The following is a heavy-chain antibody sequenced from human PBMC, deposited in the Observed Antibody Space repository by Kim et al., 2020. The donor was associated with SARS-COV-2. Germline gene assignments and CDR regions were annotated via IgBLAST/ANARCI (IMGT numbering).Heavy chain of an antibody. Sequence: SVKVSCKASGGTFSSYAISWVRQAPGQGLEWMGGIIPIFGTANYAQKFQGRVTITADESTSTAYMELSSLRSEDTAVYYCARADRYCSSTCCYITFDIWGQGTMVTVSS. D-gene: IGHD2-2*02. CDR1: GGTFSSYA. CDR3: ARADRYCSSTCCYITFDI. J-gene: IGHJ3*02. V-gene: IGHV1-69*13. CDR2: IIPIFGTA.